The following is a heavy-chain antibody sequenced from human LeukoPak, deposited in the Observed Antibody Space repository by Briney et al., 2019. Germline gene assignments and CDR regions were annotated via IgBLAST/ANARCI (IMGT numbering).Heavy chain of an antibody. V-gene: IGHV3-30-3*01. CDR1: GFTFSSYT. J-gene: IGHJ4*02. Sequence: GGSLGLSCAASGFTFSSYTMHWVRQAPGKGLEWVAVISYDGSNKYYADSVKGRFTISRDNSKNTLFLQVNSLRAEDTAVYYCAREEATSIILDYWGQGTLVTVSS. CDR3: AREEATSIILDY. CDR2: ISYDGSNK. D-gene: IGHD1-26*01.